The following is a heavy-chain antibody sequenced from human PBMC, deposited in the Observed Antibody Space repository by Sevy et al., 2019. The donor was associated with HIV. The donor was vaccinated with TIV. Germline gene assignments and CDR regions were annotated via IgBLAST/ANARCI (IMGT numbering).Heavy chain of an antibody. V-gene: IGHV3-33*06. CDR1: GFTFSNYG. CDR2: IWYDGSYK. D-gene: IGHD3-3*01. Sequence: GGSLRLSCAASGFTFSNYGMHWVRQAPGKGLEWVAVIWYDGSYKYYAESVKGRFTISRDNTKSTLYLQMNSLRAEDTAVYYCAKTFAIFGVLMSPDFDPWGQGTLVTVSS. CDR3: AKTFAIFGVLMSPDFDP. J-gene: IGHJ5*02.